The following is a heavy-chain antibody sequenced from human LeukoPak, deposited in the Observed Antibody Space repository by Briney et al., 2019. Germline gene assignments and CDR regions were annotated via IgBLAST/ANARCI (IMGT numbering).Heavy chain of an antibody. J-gene: IGHJ4*02. CDR3: ARDRYSSGWYYFDY. D-gene: IGHD6-19*01. CDR1: GFTVSSNY. CDR2: IYSGGST. Sequence: GGPLRLSCAASGFTVSSNYMSWVRQAPGKGLEWVSVIYSGGSTYYADSVKGRFTISRDNSKNTLYLQMNSLRAEDTAVYYCARDRYSSGWYYFDYWGQGTLVTVSS. V-gene: IGHV3-53*01.